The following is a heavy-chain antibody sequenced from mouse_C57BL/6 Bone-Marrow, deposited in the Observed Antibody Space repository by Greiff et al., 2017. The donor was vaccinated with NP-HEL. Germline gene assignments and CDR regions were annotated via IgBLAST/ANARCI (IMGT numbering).Heavy chain of an antibody. D-gene: IGHD3-2*01. V-gene: IGHV5-6*02. CDR1: GFTFSSYG. CDR3: ASRDSSMDY. J-gene: IGHJ4*01. CDR2: ISSGGSYT. Sequence: EVKVVESGGDLVKPGGSLKLSCAASGFTFSSYGMSWVRQTPDKRLEWVATISSGGSYTYYPDSVKGRFTISRDNAKNTLYLQMSSRKSEDTAMYYCASRDSSMDYWGQGTSVTVSS.